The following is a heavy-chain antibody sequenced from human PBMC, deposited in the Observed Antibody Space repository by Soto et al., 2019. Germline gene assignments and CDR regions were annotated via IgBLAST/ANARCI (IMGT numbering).Heavy chain of an antibody. CDR1: GGSIYRSGYY. V-gene: IGHV4-39*01. CDR2: IDYNGVT. J-gene: IGHJ4*02. Sequence: SETLSLTCTVSGGSIYRSGYYWGWIRQPPGRGLEWIGNIDYNGVTYSNPSLKSRITISRDTSKNQFSLKLTSVTAADTALYYCGKVLVGATGHTDSDSWGPGTLVTVSS. CDR3: GKVLVGATGHTDSDS. D-gene: IGHD2-15*01.